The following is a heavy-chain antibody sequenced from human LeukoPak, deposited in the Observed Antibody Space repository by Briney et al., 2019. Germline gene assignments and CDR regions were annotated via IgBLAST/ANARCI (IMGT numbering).Heavy chain of an antibody. Sequence: GGSLRLSCAASGFAFNSYWMSWVRQAPGKGLEWVANIKRDGSDTYYVDSVKGRFTISRDNDKSSLYLQLNSLRVEGTAVYYCARDANYYDSRGENYFNYWGQGTLVTVSS. D-gene: IGHD3-22*01. CDR2: IKRDGSDT. CDR3: ARDANYYDSRGENYFNY. V-gene: IGHV3-7*01. CDR1: GFAFNSYW. J-gene: IGHJ4*02.